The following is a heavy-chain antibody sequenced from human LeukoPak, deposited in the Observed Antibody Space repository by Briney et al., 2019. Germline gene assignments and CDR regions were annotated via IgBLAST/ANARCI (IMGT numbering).Heavy chain of an antibody. V-gene: IGHV3-21*01. CDR1: GFTFSSYS. D-gene: IGHD4-17*01. Sequence: PGGSLRLSRAASGFTFSSYSMNWVRQAPGKVLEWVSSISSSSSYIYYADSVKGRFTISRGNAKNSLYLQMNSLRAEDTAVYYCARDYPVAQTTVTPDYWGQGTLVTVSS. CDR2: ISSSSSYI. J-gene: IGHJ4*02. CDR3: ARDYPVAQTTVTPDY.